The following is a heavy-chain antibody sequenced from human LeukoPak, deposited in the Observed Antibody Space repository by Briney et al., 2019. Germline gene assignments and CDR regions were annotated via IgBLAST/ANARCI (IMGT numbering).Heavy chain of an antibody. V-gene: IGHV4-59*01. J-gene: IGHJ3*02. Sequence: SETLSLTCTVSGGSISSYYWSWIRQPPGKGLEWIGYIYYSGSTNYNSSLKSRVTMSVDTSKNQFSLKLSSVTAADTAVYYCARVGGRYYYGSGSYSLALDAFDIWGQGTMVTVSS. CDR3: ARVGGRYYYGSGSYSLALDAFDI. CDR2: IYYSGST. D-gene: IGHD3-10*01. CDR1: GGSISSYY.